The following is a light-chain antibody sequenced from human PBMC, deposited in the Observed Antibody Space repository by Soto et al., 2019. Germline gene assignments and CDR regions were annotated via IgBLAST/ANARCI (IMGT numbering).Light chain of an antibody. V-gene: IGKV3-20*01. J-gene: IGKJ2*01. CDR1: QSVNSNY. Sequence: ETVLTQSPGTVSLSPGERATLSCRTSQSVNSNYLAWYQQKPGQAPRLLIYGVFNRATGIPDRFSGSGSGIDFTLTISGQEPEDSAVYYCQHYDGSPRTFGQGTKLEIK. CDR3: QHYDGSPRT. CDR2: GVF.